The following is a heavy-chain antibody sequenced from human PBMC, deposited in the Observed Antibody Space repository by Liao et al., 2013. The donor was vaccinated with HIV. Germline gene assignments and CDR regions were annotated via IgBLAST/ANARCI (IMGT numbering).Heavy chain of an antibody. Sequence: QVQLQQWGAGLLKPSETLSLICAVYGGSFNDYYWSWIRQPPGKGLEWIGEINHSGSTNYNPSLKSRVIISLDTSKNQFSLKLSSLTAADTAVYYCARADNSFWTGSHYYFYYMDVWGKGTMVTVSS. CDR3: ARADNSFWTGSHYYFYYMDV. CDR2: INHSGST. J-gene: IGHJ6*03. CDR1: GGSFNDYY. D-gene: IGHD3/OR15-3a*01. V-gene: IGHV4-34*01.